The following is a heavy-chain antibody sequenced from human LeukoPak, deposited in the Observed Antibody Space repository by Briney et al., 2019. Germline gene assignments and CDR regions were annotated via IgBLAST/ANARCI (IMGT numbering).Heavy chain of an antibody. V-gene: IGHV3-74*03. CDR1: GFIFSNYW. CDR2: INYDGSSE. J-gene: IGHJ4*02. D-gene: IGHD5-12*01. CDR3: ARGGSQSFDY. Sequence: PGGSLRLSCAASGFIFSNYWRHWVRQVPGKGLVWVSRINYDGSSETYPDSVKGRFTISRDNAKNTLYLQMNSLRAEDTAVYYCARGGSQSFDYWGLGTLVTVSS.